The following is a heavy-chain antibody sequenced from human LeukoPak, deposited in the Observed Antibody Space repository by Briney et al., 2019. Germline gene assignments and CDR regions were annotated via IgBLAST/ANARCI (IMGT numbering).Heavy chain of an antibody. V-gene: IGHV3-23*01. CDR2: ITGSGDTT. Sequence: GGSLRLSCAASGFIYSHSAMSWVRQAPGKGLEWVSTITGSGDTTAYADSVKGRFTISRDNSRNRLYLQMSSLRAEDTAVYYCARDDYGDPNHDYWGQGTLVTVSS. CDR3: ARDDYGDPNHDY. D-gene: IGHD4-17*01. CDR1: GFIYSHSA. J-gene: IGHJ4*02.